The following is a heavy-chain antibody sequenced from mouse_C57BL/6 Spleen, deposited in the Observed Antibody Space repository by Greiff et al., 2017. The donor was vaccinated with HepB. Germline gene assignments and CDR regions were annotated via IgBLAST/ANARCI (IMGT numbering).Heavy chain of an antibody. CDR3: VGGIYYYGSSFYFDY. D-gene: IGHD1-1*01. Sequence: VQLKESGPELVKPGASVKISCKASGYSFTDYNMNWVKQSNGKSLEWIGVINPNYGTTSYNQKFKGKATLTVDQSSSTAYMQLNSLTSEDSAVYYCVGGIYYYGSSFYFDYWGQGTTLTVSS. J-gene: IGHJ2*01. CDR2: INPNYGTT. V-gene: IGHV1-39*01. CDR1: GYSFTDYN.